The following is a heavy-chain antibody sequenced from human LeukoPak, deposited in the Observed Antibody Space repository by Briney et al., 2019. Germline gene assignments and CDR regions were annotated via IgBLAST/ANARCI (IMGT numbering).Heavy chain of an antibody. CDR3: TTDATYGDYFDY. Sequence: PGGSLRLSCAASGFTFSSYAMHWVRQAPGKGLEWVAVISYDGSNKYYADSVKGRFTISRDNSKNTLYLQMNSLKTEDTAVYYCTTDATYGDYFDYWGQGTLVTVSS. CDR1: GFTFSSYA. J-gene: IGHJ4*02. V-gene: IGHV3-30*04. D-gene: IGHD4-17*01. CDR2: ISYDGSNK.